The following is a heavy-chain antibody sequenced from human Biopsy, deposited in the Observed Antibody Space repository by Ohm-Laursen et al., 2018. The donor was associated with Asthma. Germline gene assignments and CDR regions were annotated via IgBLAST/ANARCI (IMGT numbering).Heavy chain of an antibody. CDR1: GYNFISFA. Sequence: GASVKVSCKASGYNFISFAIHWVRQAPGQRLEWMGWINAGNGNTKYSQKFQGRVSITRDTSASTAYMELRSLRSEDTAAYYCARTYYDFLTGQVKDAFGIWGQGTMVTASS. V-gene: IGHV1-3*01. D-gene: IGHD3-9*01. CDR2: INAGNGNT. J-gene: IGHJ3*02. CDR3: ARTYYDFLTGQVKDAFGI.